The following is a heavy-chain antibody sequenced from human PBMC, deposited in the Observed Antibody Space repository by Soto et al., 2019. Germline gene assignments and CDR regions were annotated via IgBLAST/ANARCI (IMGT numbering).Heavy chain of an antibody. J-gene: IGHJ4*02. D-gene: IGHD3-9*01. CDR2: INHSGST. CDR1: GGSFSGYY. V-gene: IGHV4-34*01. Sequence: ASETLSLTCAVYGGSFSGYYWSWIRQPPGKGLERIGEINHSGSTNYNPSLKSRVTISVDTSKNQFSLKLSSVTAADTAVYYCARVDILTGYCFDYWGQGTLVTVSS. CDR3: ARVDILTGYCFDY.